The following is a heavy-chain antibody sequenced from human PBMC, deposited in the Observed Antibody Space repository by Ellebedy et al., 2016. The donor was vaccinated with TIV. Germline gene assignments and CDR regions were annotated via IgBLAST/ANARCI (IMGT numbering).Heavy chain of an antibody. D-gene: IGHD3-9*01. Sequence: AASVKVSCKASGYTFTSYGISWVRQAPGQRLEWMGWISAYNGNTNYAQKLQGRVTMTTDTSTSTAYMELSSLRSEDTAVYYCARGRLRYFDWLQVDYWGQGTLVTVSS. CDR2: ISAYNGNT. CDR3: ARGRLRYFDWLQVDY. CDR1: GYTFTSYG. J-gene: IGHJ4*02. V-gene: IGHV1-18*01.